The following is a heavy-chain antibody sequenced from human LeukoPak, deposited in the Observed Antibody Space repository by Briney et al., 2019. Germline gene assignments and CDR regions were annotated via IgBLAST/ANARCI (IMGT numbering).Heavy chain of an antibody. V-gene: IGHV3-23*01. D-gene: IGHD3-9*01. CDR2: ISGSGGST. CDR3: AKARVTTGYYMQVDY. J-gene: IGHJ4*02. CDR1: GFTFSSYA. Sequence: GGSLRLSCAASGFTFSSYAMSWVRQAPGKGLEWVSAISGSGGSTYYADSVKGRFTISRDNSKNTLYLQMNSLRPEDTAVYYCAKARVTTGYYMQVDYWGQGTLVTVSS.